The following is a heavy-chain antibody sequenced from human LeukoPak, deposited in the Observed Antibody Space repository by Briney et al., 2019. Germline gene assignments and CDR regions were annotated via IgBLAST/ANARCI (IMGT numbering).Heavy chain of an antibody. V-gene: IGHV1-69*13. D-gene: IGHD3-22*01. Sequence: GASVKVSCKASGGTFSSHAISWVRQAPGQGLEWMGGIIPIFGTANYAQKFQGRVTITADESTSTAYMELSSLRSEDTAVYYCARDAHYYDSSGYSFDYWGQGTLVTVSS. CDR2: IIPIFGTA. CDR3: ARDAHYYDSSGYSFDY. J-gene: IGHJ4*02. CDR1: GGTFSSHA.